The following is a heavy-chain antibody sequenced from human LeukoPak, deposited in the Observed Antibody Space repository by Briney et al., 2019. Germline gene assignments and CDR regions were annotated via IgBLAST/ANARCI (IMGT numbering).Heavy chain of an antibody. CDR2: ISSSSSTI. CDR1: GFTFSSYS. D-gene: IGHD1-14*01. V-gene: IGHV3-48*01. Sequence: PGGSLRLSCAASGFTFSSYSMNWVRQAPGKGLEWVSYISSSSSTIYYADSVKGRFTISRDNAKNSLYLQMNSLRAEDTAVYYCARENHYDYYMDVWGKGTTVTVSS. J-gene: IGHJ6*03. CDR3: ARENHYDYYMDV.